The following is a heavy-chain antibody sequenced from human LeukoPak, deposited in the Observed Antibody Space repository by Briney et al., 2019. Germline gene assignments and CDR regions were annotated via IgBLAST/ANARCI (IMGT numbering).Heavy chain of an antibody. CDR1: GFTFSSYS. CDR2: ISSSSSYV. CDR3: AREGIYYDSSGYYYGFDY. D-gene: IGHD3-22*01. Sequence: PGGSLRLSCAASGFTFSSYSMNWVRQAPGKGLEWVSSISSSSSYVYYADSVKGRFTISRDNAKNSLYLQMNSLRAEDTAVYYCAREGIYYDSSGYYYGFDYWGQGTLVTVSS. V-gene: IGHV3-21*04. J-gene: IGHJ4*02.